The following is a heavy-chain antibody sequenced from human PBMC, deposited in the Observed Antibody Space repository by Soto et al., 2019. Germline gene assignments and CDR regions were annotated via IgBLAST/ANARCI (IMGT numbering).Heavy chain of an antibody. CDR1: GYTFTNSG. CDR2: ISAYNGNT. CDR3: ARASRGYSYEAAFDY. D-gene: IGHD5-18*01. J-gene: IGHJ4*02. V-gene: IGHV1-18*01. Sequence: QVQLVQSGAEVKKPGASVKVSCKASGYTFTNSGISWVRQAPGQGLEWMGWISAYNGNTNYAQKRQGRVTMTTDTSTSTAYMELRSLRSDDTAVYYCARASRGYSYEAAFDYWGQGTLVTVSS.